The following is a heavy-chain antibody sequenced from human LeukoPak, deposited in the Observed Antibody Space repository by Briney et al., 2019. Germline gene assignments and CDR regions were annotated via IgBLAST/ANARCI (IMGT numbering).Heavy chain of an antibody. CDR3: AHYYESSDY. J-gene: IGHJ4*02. CDR2: IYCADAM. Sequence: SGPTLVNPTQTLTLTCTFSGFSLSTSGVGVGWIRQPQGKALEYLALIYCADAMRYSPSLKSRLTITKDTSKNQVVLTMTNMDPVDTATDYCAHYYESSDYWGQGTLVTVSS. CDR1: GFSLSTSGVG. D-gene: IGHD3-22*01. V-gene: IGHV2-5*02.